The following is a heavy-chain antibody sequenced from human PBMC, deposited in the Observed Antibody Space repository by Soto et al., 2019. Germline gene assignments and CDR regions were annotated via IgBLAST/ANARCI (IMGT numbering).Heavy chain of an antibody. CDR2: IIPIFGTA. CDR3: ARARIDSSGWGPVQEGDYYYYYGMDV. D-gene: IGHD6-19*01. CDR1: GGTFSSYA. V-gene: IGHV1-69*13. J-gene: IGHJ6*02. Sequence: RASVKVSCKASGGTFSSYAISWVRQAPGQGLEWMGGIIPIFGTANYAQKFQGRVTITADESTSTAYMELSSLRSEDTAVYYCARARIDSSGWGPVQEGDYYYYYGMDVWGQGTTVTVS.